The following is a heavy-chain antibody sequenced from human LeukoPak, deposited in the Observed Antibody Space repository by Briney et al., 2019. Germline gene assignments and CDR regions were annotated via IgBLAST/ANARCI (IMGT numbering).Heavy chain of an antibody. D-gene: IGHD3-10*01. Sequence: ASVKVSCKASGYTFTSYYMHWVRQAPGQGLEWMGIINPSGGSTSYAQKFQGRVTITRNTSISTAYMELSSLRSEDTAVYYCARGINTYGGVYYFDYWGQGTLVTVSS. CDR1: GYTFTSYY. J-gene: IGHJ4*02. CDR2: INPSGGST. CDR3: ARGINTYGGVYYFDY. V-gene: IGHV1-46*01.